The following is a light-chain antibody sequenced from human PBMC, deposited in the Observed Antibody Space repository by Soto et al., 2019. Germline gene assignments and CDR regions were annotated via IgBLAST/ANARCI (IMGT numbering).Light chain of an antibody. CDR2: GAS. J-gene: IGKJ2*01. CDR3: HQYDNWPPYT. CDR1: QSVGSN. Sequence: EIVMTQSPATLSVSPGERATLSCRASQSVGSNLAWYQQKPGQSPRLLIYGASTRATGIPARFSGSGSGTEFTVTISSLQSEDFAVYYCHQYDNWPPYTFGQGTKLEIK. V-gene: IGKV3-15*01.